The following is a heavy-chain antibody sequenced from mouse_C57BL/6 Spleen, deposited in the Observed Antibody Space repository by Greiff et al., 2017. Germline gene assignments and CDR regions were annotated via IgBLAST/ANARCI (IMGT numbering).Heavy chain of an antibody. J-gene: IGHJ3*01. V-gene: IGHV1-26*01. CDR1: GYTFTDYY. CDR3: ARCCSWFAY. CDR2: INPNNGGT. Sequence: EVQLQQSGPELVKPGASVKISCKASGYTFTDYYMNWVKQSHGKSLEWIGDINPNNGGTSYNQKFKGKATLTVDKSSSTAYMELRSLTSEDSAVYYCARCCSWFAYWGQGTLVTVSA.